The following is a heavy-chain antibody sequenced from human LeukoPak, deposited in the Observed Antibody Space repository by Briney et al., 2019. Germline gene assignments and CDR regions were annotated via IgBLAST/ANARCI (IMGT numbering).Heavy chain of an antibody. CDR3: ARVLEAASFDY. V-gene: IGHV3-21*01. D-gene: IGHD6-13*01. CDR1: GFTFSSNS. CDR2: ISSSSSHI. J-gene: IGHJ4*02. Sequence: GRSLRLSCAASGFTFSSNSMNWVRQAPRKWLEWVSSISSSSSHIYYADSVKGRFTMSRDNAKNSLYLQMNSLRADDTAVYYCARVLEAASFDYWGQGSPVTVSS.